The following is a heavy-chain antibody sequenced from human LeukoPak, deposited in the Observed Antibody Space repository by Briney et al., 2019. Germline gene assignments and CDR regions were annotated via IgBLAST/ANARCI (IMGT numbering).Heavy chain of an antibody. V-gene: IGHV3-30*01. CDR1: GFTFSSYA. CDR2: ISYDGSNK. D-gene: IGHD3-10*01. Sequence: GGSLRLSCAASGFTFSSYAMHWVRQAPGKGLEWVAVISYDGSNKYYADSVKGRFTISRDNSKNTLYLQMNSLRAEDTAVYYCARGLSTGEDFDYWGQGTLVTVSS. CDR3: ARGLSTGEDFDY. J-gene: IGHJ4*02.